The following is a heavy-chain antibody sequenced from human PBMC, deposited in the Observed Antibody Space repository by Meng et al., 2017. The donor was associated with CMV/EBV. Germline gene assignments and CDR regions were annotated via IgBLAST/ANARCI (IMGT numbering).Heavy chain of an antibody. V-gene: IGHV3-21*01. CDR1: GFTFSSYS. Sequence: GESLKISCAASGFTFSSYSMNWVRQAPGKGLEWVSSISSSSSYIYYADSVKGRFTISRDNAKNSLYLQMNSLRAEDTAVYYCARVGYSNYEPLYYYYGMDVWGQGTTVT. D-gene: IGHD4-11*01. J-gene: IGHJ6*02. CDR3: ARVGYSNYEPLYYYYGMDV. CDR2: ISSSSSYI.